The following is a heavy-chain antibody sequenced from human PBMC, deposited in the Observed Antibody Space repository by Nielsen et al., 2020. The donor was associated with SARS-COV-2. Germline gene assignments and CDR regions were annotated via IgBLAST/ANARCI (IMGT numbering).Heavy chain of an antibody. V-gene: IGHV3-30*04. J-gene: IGHJ4*02. CDR3: VSSGYFDWLLRLRIYYYFDY. CDR1: GFTFSSYA. Sequence: GESLKISCAASGFTFSSYAMHWVRQAPGKGLEWVAVISYDGSNKYYADSVKGRFTISRDNSKNTLYLQMNSLRAEDTAVYYCVSSGYFDWLLRLRIYYYFDYWGQGTLVTVSS. CDR2: ISYDGSNK. D-gene: IGHD3-9*01.